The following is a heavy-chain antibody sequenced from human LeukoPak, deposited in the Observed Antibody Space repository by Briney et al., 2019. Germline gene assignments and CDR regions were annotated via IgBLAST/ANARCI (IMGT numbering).Heavy chain of an antibody. CDR3: ARGTSRTSYYMDV. J-gene: IGHJ6*03. CDR2: ISSSSSTI. Sequence: TGGSLRLSCVASGFTFSDYYMSWIRQAPGKGLEWVSYISSSSSTIYYADSVKGRFTISRDNAKKSLYVQMNSLRAEDTAVYYCARGTSRTSYYMDVWGKGTTVTVSS. D-gene: IGHD1-7*01. V-gene: IGHV3-11*04. CDR1: GFTFSDYY.